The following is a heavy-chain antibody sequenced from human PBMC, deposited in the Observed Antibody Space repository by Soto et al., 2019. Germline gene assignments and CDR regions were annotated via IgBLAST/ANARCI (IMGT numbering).Heavy chain of an antibody. Sequence: QVQLVQSGAEVKKPGSSVKVSCKASGGTFSSYAISWVRQAPGQGLEWMGGLIPIFGTANYAQKFQGRVTITADEYTSTVDMELSSLRSEDTAVYYCARGHQGGYPPYYFDYWGQGTLVTVSS. V-gene: IGHV1-69*01. CDR2: LIPIFGTA. CDR1: GGTFSSYA. CDR3: ARGHQGGYPPYYFDY. D-gene: IGHD3-22*01. J-gene: IGHJ4*02.